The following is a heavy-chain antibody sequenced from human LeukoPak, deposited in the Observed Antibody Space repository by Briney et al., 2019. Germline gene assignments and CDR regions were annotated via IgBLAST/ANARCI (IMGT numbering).Heavy chain of an antibody. Sequence: GGSLRLSCAASGFTVSSNYMSWVRQAPGKGLEWVSVIYSGGSTYYADSVKGRFTISRDNSKNTLYLQMNSLRAEDTAVYYCASTIDYYDSSGLYYWGQGTLVTVSS. CDR3: ASTIDYYDSSGLYY. V-gene: IGHV3-66*01. J-gene: IGHJ4*02. CDR2: IYSGGST. D-gene: IGHD3-22*01. CDR1: GFTVSSNY.